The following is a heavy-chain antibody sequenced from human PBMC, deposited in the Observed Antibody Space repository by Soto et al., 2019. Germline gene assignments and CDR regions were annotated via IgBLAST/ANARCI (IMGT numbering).Heavy chain of an antibody. CDR2: FDPEDGET. D-gene: IGHD2-21*02. V-gene: IGHV1-24*01. CDR3: ATDDGVVVTASYAFDI. J-gene: IGHJ3*02. Sequence: ASVKVSCKVSGYTLTELSMHWVRQAPGKGLEWMGGFDPEDGETIYAQKFQGRVTMTEDTSTDTAYMELSSRRSEDTAVYYCATDDGVVVTASYAFDIWGQGTTVTVSS. CDR1: GYTLTELS.